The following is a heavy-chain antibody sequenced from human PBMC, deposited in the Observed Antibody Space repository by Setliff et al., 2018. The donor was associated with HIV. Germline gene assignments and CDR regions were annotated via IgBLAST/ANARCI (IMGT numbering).Heavy chain of an antibody. D-gene: IGHD4-17*01. V-gene: IGHV1-69*10. J-gene: IGHJ4*02. CDR2: IIPILGIA. CDR3: ASGTDYGDYLDY. Sequence: GASVKVSCKASGGTLSSYAISWVRQAPGQGLEWMGGIIPILGIANYAQKFQGRVTITADESTSTAYMELSSLRSEDTAVYYCASGTDYGDYLDYWGQGTLVTVSS. CDR1: GGTLSSYA.